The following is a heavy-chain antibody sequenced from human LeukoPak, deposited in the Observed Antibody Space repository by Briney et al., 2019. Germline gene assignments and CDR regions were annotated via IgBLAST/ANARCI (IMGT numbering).Heavy chain of an antibody. D-gene: IGHD6-13*01. Sequence: KPSETLSLTCTVSGGSISSYFWSWIRQPPGKGLEWIGYIQYSGSANYNPSLKSRVTISVDTSENQFSLKLSSVTAADTAVYYCARRSSSVPNWFDPWGQGTLVTVSS. CDR2: IQYSGSA. V-gene: IGHV4-59*08. CDR1: GGSISSYF. J-gene: IGHJ5*02. CDR3: ARRSSSVPNWFDP.